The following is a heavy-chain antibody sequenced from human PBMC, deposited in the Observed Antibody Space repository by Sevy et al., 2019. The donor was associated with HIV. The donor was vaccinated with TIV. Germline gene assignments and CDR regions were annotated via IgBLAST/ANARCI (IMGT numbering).Heavy chain of an antibody. D-gene: IGHD1-26*01. CDR2: ISASGGST. V-gene: IGHV3-23*01. J-gene: IGHJ4*02. Sequence: LSLTCAASGIIFKSYVMSWVRQAPGKGLEWLSGISASGGSTYYADSVKGRFTISRDNFKSTLYLQMNILRAEDTAVYYCAGAGVGAKGFDYWGQGTLVTVSS. CDR1: GIIFKSYV. CDR3: AGAGVGAKGFDY.